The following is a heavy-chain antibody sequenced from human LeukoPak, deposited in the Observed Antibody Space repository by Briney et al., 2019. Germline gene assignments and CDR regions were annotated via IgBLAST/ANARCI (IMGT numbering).Heavy chain of an antibody. CDR1: GGSISSSSYY. D-gene: IGHD6-13*01. CDR2: IYYSGST. V-gene: IGHV4-39*07. Sequence: SETLSLTCTVSGGSISSSSYYWGWIRQPPGKGLEWIGSIYYSGSTYYNPSLKSRVTISVDTSKNQFSLKLSSVTAADTAVYYCAGYSTQYYYYYMDVWGKGTTVTVSS. J-gene: IGHJ6*03. CDR3: AGYSTQYYYYYMDV.